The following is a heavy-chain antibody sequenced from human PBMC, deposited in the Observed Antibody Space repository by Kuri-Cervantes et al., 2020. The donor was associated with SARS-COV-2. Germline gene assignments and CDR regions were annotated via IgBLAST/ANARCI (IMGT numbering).Heavy chain of an antibody. D-gene: IGHD6-6*01. V-gene: IGHV4-34*01. Sequence: SQTLSLTCAVYGGSFSGYYWSWIRQPPGKGLEWIGEINHSGSTNYNPSLKSRVTISVDTSKNQFSLKLSSVTAADTAVYYCAREYSSSYYYYYMDVWGKGTTVTVSS. J-gene: IGHJ6*03. CDR1: GGSFSGYY. CDR3: AREYSSSYYYYYMDV. CDR2: INHSGST.